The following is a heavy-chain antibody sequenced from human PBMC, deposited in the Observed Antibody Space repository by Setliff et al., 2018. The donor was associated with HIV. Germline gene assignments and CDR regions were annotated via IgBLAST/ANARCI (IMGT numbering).Heavy chain of an antibody. D-gene: IGHD3-22*01. CDR2: IIPILGVA. CDR3: ARDYYDSSGYIFFPGLPDY. CDR1: RSTFNSHI. V-gene: IGHV1-69*04. Sequence: ASVKVSCKASRSTFNSHIINWVRQAPGQGLDWMGRIIPILGVANYAQKFQGRVTITADESTSTAYMELSRLRSDDTAVYYCARDYYDSSGYIFFPGLPDYWGQGTLVTVSS. J-gene: IGHJ4*02.